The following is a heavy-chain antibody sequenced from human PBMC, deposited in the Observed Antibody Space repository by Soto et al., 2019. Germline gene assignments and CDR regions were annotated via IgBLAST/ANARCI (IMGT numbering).Heavy chain of an antibody. CDR1: GFTFSSYA. J-gene: IGHJ5*02. V-gene: IGHV3-23*01. CDR3: AKQGYCSGGSCYFHWFDP. D-gene: IGHD2-15*01. Sequence: GGSLRLSCAASGFTFSSYAMSWVRQAPGKGLEWVSAISGSGGSTYYADSVKGRFTISRDNSKNTLYLQMNSLRAEDTAVYYCAKQGYCSGGSCYFHWFDPWGQGTLVTVSS. CDR2: ISGSGGST.